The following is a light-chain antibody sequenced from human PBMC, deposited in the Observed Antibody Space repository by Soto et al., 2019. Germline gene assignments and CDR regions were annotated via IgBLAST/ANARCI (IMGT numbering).Light chain of an antibody. Sequence: DLPMTQSPSSLSASVGDRVSTTCRASQSISSYLNWYQQKPGKAPKLLIYAASSLQSGVPSRFSGSGSGTEFTLTISSLQPEDFASYYCQQSYSTPYTFGQGTKLEIK. CDR2: AAS. CDR1: QSISSY. CDR3: QQSYSTPYT. J-gene: IGKJ2*01. V-gene: IGKV1-39*01.